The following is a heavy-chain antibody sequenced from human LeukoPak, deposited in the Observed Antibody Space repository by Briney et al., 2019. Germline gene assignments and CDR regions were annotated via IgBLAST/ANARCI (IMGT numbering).Heavy chain of an antibody. D-gene: IGHD6-19*01. CDR3: AREGQYSSGWYPSYYFDY. CDR1: GFTFSSYA. Sequence: GGSLRLSCAASGFTFSSYAMHWVRQAPGKGLEWVAVISYDGSNKYYADSVKGRFTISRDNSKNTLYLQMNSLRAEDTAVYYCAREGQYSSGWYPSYYFDYWGQGNLVTVSS. V-gene: IGHV3-30-3*01. CDR2: ISYDGSNK. J-gene: IGHJ4*02.